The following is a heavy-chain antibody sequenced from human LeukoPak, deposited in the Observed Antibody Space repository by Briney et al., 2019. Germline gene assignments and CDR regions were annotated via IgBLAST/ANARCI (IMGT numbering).Heavy chain of an antibody. V-gene: IGHV3-21*01. Sequence: GGSLKLSCAASGFTFSSYSMNWVRQAPGKGLEWVSSISSSSSYIYYADSVKGRFTISGDNAKNSLYLQMNSLRAEDTAVYYCARDYGDYGSDYWGQGTLVTVSS. CDR3: ARDYGDYGSDY. J-gene: IGHJ4*02. CDR2: ISSSSSYI. D-gene: IGHD4-17*01. CDR1: GFTFSSYS.